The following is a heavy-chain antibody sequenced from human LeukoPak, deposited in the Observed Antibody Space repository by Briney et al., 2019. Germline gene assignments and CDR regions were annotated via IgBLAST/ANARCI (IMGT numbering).Heavy chain of an antibody. J-gene: IGHJ4*02. CDR2: INPSGGST. V-gene: IGHV1-46*01. CDR3: ARRYDGYSTFDY. CDR1: GYTFTSYY. Sequence: ASVKVSCKASGYTFTSYYLHWVRQAPGQGLERMGIINPSGGSTSYAQKFRGRVTMTRDTSTSTVYMELSSLRSEDTAVSYCARRYDGYSTFDYWGQGTLVTVSS. D-gene: IGHD5-24*01.